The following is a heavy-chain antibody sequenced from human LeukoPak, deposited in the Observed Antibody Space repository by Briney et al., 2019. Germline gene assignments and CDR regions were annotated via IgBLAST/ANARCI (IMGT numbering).Heavy chain of an antibody. CDR3: ASGPYSSSWYFDC. D-gene: IGHD6-13*01. Sequence: GASVTVSFKASGYTFTGYYIHWVRQAPGQGLEWMGWINPNSGGTNYAQKFQGRVTMTRDTSISTAYMELSRLRSDDTAVYYCASGPYSSSWYFDCWDEGTLVTVSS. J-gene: IGHJ4*02. CDR1: GYTFTGYY. CDR2: INPNSGGT. V-gene: IGHV1-2*02.